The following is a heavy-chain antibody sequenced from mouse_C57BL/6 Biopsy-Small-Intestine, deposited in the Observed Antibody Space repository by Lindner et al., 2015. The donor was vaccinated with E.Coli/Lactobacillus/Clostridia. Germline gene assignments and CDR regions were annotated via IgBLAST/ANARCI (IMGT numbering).Heavy chain of an antibody. J-gene: IGHJ2*01. CDR1: GDTFRSSV. CDR3: ARSVLTGPYYFDY. D-gene: IGHD2-13*01. V-gene: IGHV1-81*01. CDR2: IIPIFGTT. Sequence: SVKVSCKASGDTFRSSVISWVRQAPGQGLELVGGIIPIFGTTNHAQKFQGRVTVTADHSTSTAYLELSSLRSEDTAVYYCARSVLTGPYYFDYWGQGTLVTVSS.